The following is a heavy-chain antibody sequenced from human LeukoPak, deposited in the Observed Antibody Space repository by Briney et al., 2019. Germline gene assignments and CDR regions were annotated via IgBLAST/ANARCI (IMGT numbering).Heavy chain of an antibody. Sequence: PSEALSLTCAVYGGSFSGYYWSWIRQPPGKGLEWIGEINHSGSTNYNPSLKSRVTISVDTSKNQFSLKLSSVTAADTAVYYCARATLSSGQPFWGNWGQGTLVTVSS. D-gene: IGHD3-22*01. V-gene: IGHV4-34*01. CDR1: GGSFSGYY. CDR2: INHSGST. CDR3: ARATLSSGQPFWGN. J-gene: IGHJ4*02.